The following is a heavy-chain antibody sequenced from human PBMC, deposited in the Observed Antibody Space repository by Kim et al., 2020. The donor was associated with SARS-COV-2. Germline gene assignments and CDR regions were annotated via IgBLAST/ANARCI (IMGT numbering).Heavy chain of an antibody. D-gene: IGHD3-10*01. V-gene: IGHV3-74*01. J-gene: IGHJ6*02. CDR3: ASSITMIRGVFTGIYGMDV. CDR2: IKSDGSST. Sequence: GGSLRLSCAASGFTFSSFWMQWVRQAPGKGLVWVSRIKSDGSSTSYADSVKGRFTISRDNAKSTLYLQMNSLRAEDTAVYYCASSITMIRGVFTGIYGMDVWGQGTTVTVSS. CDR1: GFTFSSFW.